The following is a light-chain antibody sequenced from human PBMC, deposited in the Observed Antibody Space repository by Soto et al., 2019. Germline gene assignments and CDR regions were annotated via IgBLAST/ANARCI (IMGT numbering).Light chain of an antibody. V-gene: IGKV1-6*01. J-gene: IGKJ3*01. CDR2: ATS. CDR3: QQSYSTPRT. CDR1: QDTGTD. Sequence: AIRMTQSPSSLSASVGDRVTITCRASQDTGTDLGWYQQKPGKAPKLLIYATSILQGGVPSRFSGSGSGTDFTLTISNLQPEDFATYYCQQSYSTPRTFGPGTKVNIK.